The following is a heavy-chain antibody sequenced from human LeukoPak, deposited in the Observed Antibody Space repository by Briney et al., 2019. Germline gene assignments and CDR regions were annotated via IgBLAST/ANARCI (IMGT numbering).Heavy chain of an antibody. D-gene: IGHD5-18*01. CDR2: IKGDGSNT. J-gene: IGHJ6*03. Sequence: PGGSLRLSCAASGFTFSNYWMHWVRQAPGKGLVWVSRIKGDGSNTNYADSVKGRFTISRDNAKNTLYLQMNSLRDEDTAVYYCAKDAWIQLWSYYYYMDVWGKGTTVTVSS. V-gene: IGHV3-74*01. CDR3: AKDAWIQLWSYYYYMDV. CDR1: GFTFSNYW.